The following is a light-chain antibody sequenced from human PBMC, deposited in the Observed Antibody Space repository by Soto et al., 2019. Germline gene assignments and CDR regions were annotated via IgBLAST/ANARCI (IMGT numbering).Light chain of an antibody. CDR2: AVV. J-gene: IGLJ1*01. CDR1: KSDIGVYDF. V-gene: IGLV2-8*01. Sequence: QSVLTQPPSASGPPGQSVTSSCTGTKSDIGVYDFVSWYQHHLGKALRLIIYAVVQRPSGVPDRFSCPTSGNTASLTVSGLQAADEADYFCKSYAGSNTYVFGSGTKVTVL. CDR3: KSYAGSNTYV.